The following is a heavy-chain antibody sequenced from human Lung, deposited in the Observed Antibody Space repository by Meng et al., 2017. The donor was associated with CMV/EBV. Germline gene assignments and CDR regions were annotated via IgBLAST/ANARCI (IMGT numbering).Heavy chain of an antibody. J-gene: IGHJ4*02. Sequence: ASVKVSCKASGYTFSGFFMHWLRQAPGRGLEWMGWINTHTGHTEYAQRFQGRLTMTRDTSISTAYMELSRLTSHYTATFYCARGTPDYWGQGTLVTVDS. CDR1: GYTFSGFF. V-gene: IGHV1-2*02. CDR3: ARGTPDY. D-gene: IGHD1/OR15-1a*01. CDR2: INTHTGHT.